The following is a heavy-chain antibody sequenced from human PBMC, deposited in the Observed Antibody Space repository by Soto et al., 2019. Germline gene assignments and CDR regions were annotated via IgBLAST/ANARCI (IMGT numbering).Heavy chain of an antibody. CDR1: GGSVRGFY. Sequence: PSETLSLTCAVYGGSVRGFYWSWIRQPPGKGLEWIGEINHSGSSHYSPSLKSRSTILLDTSKNQVSLRLSSVTAADTAVYYCARGSQWLDYWGQGALVTVSS. CDR3: ARGSQWLDY. CDR2: INHSGSS. J-gene: IGHJ4*02. D-gene: IGHD6-19*01. V-gene: IGHV4-34*01.